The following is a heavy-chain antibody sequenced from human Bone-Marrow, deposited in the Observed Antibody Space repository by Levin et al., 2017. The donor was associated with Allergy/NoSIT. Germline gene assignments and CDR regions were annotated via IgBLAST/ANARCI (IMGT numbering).Heavy chain of an antibody. D-gene: IGHD3-22*01. J-gene: IGHJ5*02. V-gene: IGHV3-23*01. Sequence: SCEGSGFTFNDYAMNWVRQAPGKGLEWVSSISGNGLSTYFAASMKGRFTISRDNSQNTLYLQMNSLRAEDTAVYYCAKGENRGYSEEHHWGQGNLVTVSS. CDR1: GFTFNDYA. CDR3: AKGENRGYSEEHH. CDR2: ISGNGLST.